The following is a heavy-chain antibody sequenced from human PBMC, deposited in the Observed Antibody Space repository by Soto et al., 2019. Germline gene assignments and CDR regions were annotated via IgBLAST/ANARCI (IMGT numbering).Heavy chain of an antibody. Sequence: SGPTLVNPTQTLTLTCTFSGFSLSTSGMCVSWIRQPPGKALEWLARIDWDDDKYYSTSLKTRLTISKDTSKNQVVLTMTNMDPVDTATYYCARNHGSGSIFDYWGQRTLVTVSS. J-gene: IGHJ4*02. V-gene: IGHV2-70*11. D-gene: IGHD6-19*01. CDR1: GFSLSTSGMC. CDR2: IDWDDDK. CDR3: ARNHGSGSIFDY.